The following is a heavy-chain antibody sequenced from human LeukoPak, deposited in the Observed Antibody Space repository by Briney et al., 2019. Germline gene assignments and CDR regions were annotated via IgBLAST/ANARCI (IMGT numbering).Heavy chain of an antibody. V-gene: IGHV4-31*03. J-gene: IGHJ4*02. CDR2: MRHSGPT. Sequence: PSETLSLTCTVSADSISSGGHYWSWIRQHPGKGLESIGFMRHSGPTSHNPSLKGRIAISVDASKNQFSLRMSAVAAADTAVYYWARGGNRYGGFYFDYWGQGSLVTVSS. D-gene: IGHD3-10*01. CDR3: ARGGNRYGGFYFDY. CDR1: ADSISSGGHY.